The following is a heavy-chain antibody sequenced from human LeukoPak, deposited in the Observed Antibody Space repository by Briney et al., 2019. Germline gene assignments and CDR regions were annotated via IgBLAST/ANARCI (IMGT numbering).Heavy chain of an antibody. J-gene: IGHJ4*02. D-gene: IGHD3-10*01. CDR1: GFTFSSYA. Sequence: GGSLRLSCAASGFTFSSYAMNWVRQAPGKGLKWVSGVSAGGGTTYYADSVKGRFTISRDNSKNTLYLQMSSLRAEDTVVYYCAKDRREDGSGSYFFDWGQGTLLTVSS. CDR2: VSAGGGTT. V-gene: IGHV3-23*01. CDR3: AKDRREDGSGSYFFD.